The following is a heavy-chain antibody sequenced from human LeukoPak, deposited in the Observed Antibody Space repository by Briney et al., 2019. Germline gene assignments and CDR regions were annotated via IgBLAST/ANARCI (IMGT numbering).Heavy chain of an antibody. CDR1: GGSISSYY. V-gene: IGHV4-59*01. Sequence: PSETLSLTCTVSGGSISSYYWSWIRQPPGKGLEWIGYIYYSGSTNYNPSLKSRVTISVDTSKNQFSLKLSSVTAADTAVYYCARGPPIGYFQHWGQGTLVTVSS. CDR3: ARGPPIGYFQH. J-gene: IGHJ1*01. D-gene: IGHD3-16*02. CDR2: IYYSGST.